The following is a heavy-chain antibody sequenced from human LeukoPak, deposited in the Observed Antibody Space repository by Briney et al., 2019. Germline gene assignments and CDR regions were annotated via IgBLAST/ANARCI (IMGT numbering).Heavy chain of an antibody. CDR1: GGSISSYY. CDR2: IYYSGST. V-gene: IGHV4-59*01. D-gene: IGHD1-14*01. CDR3: ARARTGVDV. J-gene: IGHJ6*02. Sequence: SETLSLTCTVSGGSISSYYWSWIRQPPGKGLEWTGYIYYSGSTNYNPSLKSRVTISVDTSKNQFSLKLSSVTAADTAVYYCARARTGVDVWGQGTTVTVSS.